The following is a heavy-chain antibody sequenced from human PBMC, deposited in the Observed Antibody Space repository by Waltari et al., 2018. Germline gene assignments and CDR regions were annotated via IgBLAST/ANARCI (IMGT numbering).Heavy chain of an antibody. CDR2: INPDTGGA. CDR3: ATKLGRCNWLDP. Sequence: QVQLVQSGAELKKPGASGNVRCHISAKIPPTYYLQWVRQAPGQGLEWLGWINPDTGGAFYARKFRGSITMTSDTSINTVYLHLSGLRYDDTAVYFCATKLGRCNWLDPWGQGSLVTVSS. D-gene: IGHD7-27*01. V-gene: IGHV1-2*02. CDR1: AKIPPTYY. J-gene: IGHJ5*02.